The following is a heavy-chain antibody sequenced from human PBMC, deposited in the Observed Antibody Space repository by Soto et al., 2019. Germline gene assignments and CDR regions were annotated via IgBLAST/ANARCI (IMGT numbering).Heavy chain of an antibody. J-gene: IGHJ4*02. CDR2: IYYSGST. D-gene: IGHD1-20*01. Sequence: PSETLSLTCSVSGGSISSGGYYWSWIRQHPGKGLEWIGYIYYSGSTYYNPSLKSRVSISVDTSKNQFSLKLSSVTAADTAVYYCARGGYNWNYFNYWGQGTLVTVSS. V-gene: IGHV4-31*03. CDR3: ARGGYNWNYFNY. CDR1: GGSISSGGYY.